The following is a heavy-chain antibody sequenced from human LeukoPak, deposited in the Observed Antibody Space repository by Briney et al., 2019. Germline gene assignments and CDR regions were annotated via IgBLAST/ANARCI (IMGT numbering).Heavy chain of an antibody. V-gene: IGHV3-21*01. CDR3: AREYTSGYYYHYGMDV. J-gene: IGHJ6*02. D-gene: IGHD6-19*01. CDR1: GFTFSTYS. CDR2: ISRSSDSI. Sequence: GGSLRLSCAASGFTFSTYSMNWVRQAPGKGLEWASSISRSSDSIYYADSVKGRFTISRDNAKNALYLQMDSLRAEDTAVYYCAREYTSGYYYHYGMDVWGQGTTVTVSS.